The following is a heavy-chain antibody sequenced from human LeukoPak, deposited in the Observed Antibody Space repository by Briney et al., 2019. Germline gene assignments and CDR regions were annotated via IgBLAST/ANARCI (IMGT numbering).Heavy chain of an antibody. CDR1: GFLFSNSW. CDR3: VRDRGYSTFDY. J-gene: IGHJ4*02. CDR2: ISQDGSER. Sequence: PGGSLRLSCEASGFLFSNSWMSWVRQAPGKGLEWVANISQDGSERNYVDSVKGRLTISRDDAKESLYLQMNGLRAEDTAVYFCVRDRGYSTFDYWGQGTLVTVSS. V-gene: IGHV3-7*03. D-gene: IGHD4-23*01.